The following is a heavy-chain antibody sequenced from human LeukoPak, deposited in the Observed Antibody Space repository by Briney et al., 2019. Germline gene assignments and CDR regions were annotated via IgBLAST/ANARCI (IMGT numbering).Heavy chain of an antibody. CDR2: IYYSGST. CDR3: ARFSVAAAGAGWFDP. Sequence: SETLSLTCTVSGVSTSSYYWSWIRQPPGKGLELIGYIYYSGSTNYNPSLKSRVTISVDTSKNQLSLKLSSVTAADTAVYYCARFSVAAAGAGWFDPWGQGTLVTVS. J-gene: IGHJ5*02. D-gene: IGHD6-13*01. V-gene: IGHV4-59*01. CDR1: GVSTSSYY.